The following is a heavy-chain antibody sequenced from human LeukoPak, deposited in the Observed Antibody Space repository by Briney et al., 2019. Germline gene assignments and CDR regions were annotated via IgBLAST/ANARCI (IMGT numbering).Heavy chain of an antibody. J-gene: IGHJ5*02. V-gene: IGHV4-39*01. CDR3: ARRRLGMGWLDP. Sequence: SETLSLTCTVSGGSISSSSYYWGWIRQPPGKGLEWIGSIYYSGSTYYNPSLKSRVTISVDTSKKQFSLKLSSVTAADTAVYYCARRRLGMGWLDPWGQGTLVTVSS. CDR2: IYYSGST. D-gene: IGHD1-14*01. CDR1: GGSISSSSYY.